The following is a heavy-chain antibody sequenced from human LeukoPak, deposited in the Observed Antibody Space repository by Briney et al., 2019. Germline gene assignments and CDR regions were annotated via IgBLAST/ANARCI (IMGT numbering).Heavy chain of an antibody. CDR3: ATDLPVAGTAWWFDP. CDR2: ANPGSGNT. D-gene: IGHD6-19*01. V-gene: IGHV1-8*01. Sequence: PWASVKVSCKASGYTFTSYEINWVRQATGQGLEWMGRANPGSGNTGYAQKFQGRVTMTEDTSTDTAYMELSSLRSEDTAVYYCATDLPVAGTAWWFDPWGQGTLVTVSS. J-gene: IGHJ5*02. CDR1: GYTFTSYE.